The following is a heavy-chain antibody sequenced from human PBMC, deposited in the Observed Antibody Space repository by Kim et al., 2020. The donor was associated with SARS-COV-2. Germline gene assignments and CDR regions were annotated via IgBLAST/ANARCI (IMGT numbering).Heavy chain of an antibody. V-gene: IGHV4-31*02. Sequence: YYNPSLKSRVTISVDTSKNQFSLKLSSVTAADTAVYYCAAYYYGSGYYFDYWGQGTLVTVSS. J-gene: IGHJ4*02. CDR3: AAYYYGSGYYFDY. D-gene: IGHD3-10*01.